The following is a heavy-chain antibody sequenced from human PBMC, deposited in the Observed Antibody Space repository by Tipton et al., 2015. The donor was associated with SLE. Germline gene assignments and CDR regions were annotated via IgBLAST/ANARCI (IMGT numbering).Heavy chain of an antibody. CDR2: INHSGDT. CDR1: DGSSSGYY. V-gene: IGHV4-34*01. D-gene: IGHD7-27*01. Sequence: TLSLTCSVYDGSSSGYYWTWIRQPPGKGLEWIGEINHSGDTNYNPSLKSRVTISVDTSKNHFSLELGSVTAADTAVYYCARGLTAETGGDAFDIWGQGTMVAVSS. J-gene: IGHJ3*02. CDR3: ARGLTAETGGDAFDI.